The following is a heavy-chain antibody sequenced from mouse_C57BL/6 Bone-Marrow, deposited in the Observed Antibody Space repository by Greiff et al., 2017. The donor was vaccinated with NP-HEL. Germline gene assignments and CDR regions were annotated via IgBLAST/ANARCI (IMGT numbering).Heavy chain of an antibody. CDR2: INPSSGYT. D-gene: IGHD2-4*01. CDR3: AGGLRPSYYAMDY. V-gene: IGHV1-7*01. CDR1: GYTFTSYW. Sequence: VKLQESGAELAKPGASVKLSCKASGYTFTSYWMHWVKQRPGQGLEWIGYINPSSGYTKYNQKFKDKATLTADKSSSTAYMQLSSLTYEDSAVYYCAGGLRPSYYAMDYWGQGTSVTVSS. J-gene: IGHJ4*01.